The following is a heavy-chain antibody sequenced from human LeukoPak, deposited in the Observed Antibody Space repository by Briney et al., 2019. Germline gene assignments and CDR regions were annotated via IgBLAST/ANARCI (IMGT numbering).Heavy chain of an antibody. Sequence: GGSLRLSCAASGFTFDDYAMHWVRHAPGKGLEWVSGISWNSGSIGYADSVKGRFTISRDNAKNSLYLQMNSLRAEDTALYYCARGYYDSSGYYYFEYYFDYWGQGTLVTVSS. CDR2: ISWNSGSI. J-gene: IGHJ4*02. CDR3: ARGYYDSSGYYYFEYYFDY. V-gene: IGHV3-9*01. D-gene: IGHD3-22*01. CDR1: GFTFDDYA.